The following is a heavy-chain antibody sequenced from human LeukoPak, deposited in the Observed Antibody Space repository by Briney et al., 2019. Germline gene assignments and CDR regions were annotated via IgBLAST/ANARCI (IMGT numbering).Heavy chain of an antibody. CDR1: GFTFSSYA. CDR2: LSGSGVNI. V-gene: IGHV3-23*01. D-gene: IGHD3-10*01. CDR3: AKAGGYYGSGSPDYFDH. J-gene: IGHJ4*02. Sequence: GGSLRLSCAASGFTFSSYAMTWVRQAPGKGLEWVSRLSGSGVNIFYADSVKGRFTISRDNSRNTVFLQMNSLRDEDTAVYFCAKAGGYYGSGSPDYFDHWGQGTPVTVSS.